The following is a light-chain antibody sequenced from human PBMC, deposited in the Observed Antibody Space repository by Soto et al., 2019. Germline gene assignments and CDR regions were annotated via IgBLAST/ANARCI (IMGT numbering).Light chain of an antibody. CDR2: AAS. Sequence: DIQLTQSPSLLSASVGDRVTITCRASQGISSYLAWYQQKPGKAPKLLIYAASTLQSGVPSRFSGSGSATEFTLTISSPQPDDFATYYCQQYTTYPWTFGQGTKVDIK. CDR3: QQYTTYPWT. J-gene: IGKJ1*01. V-gene: IGKV1-9*01. CDR1: QGISSY.